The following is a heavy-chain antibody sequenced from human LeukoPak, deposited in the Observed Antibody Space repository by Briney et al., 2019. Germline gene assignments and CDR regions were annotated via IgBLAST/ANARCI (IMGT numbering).Heavy chain of an antibody. D-gene: IGHD6-19*01. Sequence: ASVKVSCKASGHTFTRYDINWVRQATGQGLEWMGWMNPNSGNTGYAQKFQGRVTMTRNTSISTAYMELSSLRSEDTAVYYCASGYSSGWSPFDYWGQGTLVTVSS. CDR2: MNPNSGNT. J-gene: IGHJ4*02. CDR3: ASGYSSGWSPFDY. CDR1: GHTFTRYD. V-gene: IGHV1-8*01.